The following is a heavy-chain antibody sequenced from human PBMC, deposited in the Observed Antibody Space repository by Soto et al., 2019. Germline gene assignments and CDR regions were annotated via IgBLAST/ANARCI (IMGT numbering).Heavy chain of an antibody. Sequence: GGSLRLSCAASGFTFSNYAMTWVRQAPGKGLEWVSGISGSALTTYYADSVKGRFTISRDNSKNTLYLQMNSLRAEDTAVYYCAKERAYCSGGSCYWADYWGQGTLVTVSS. CDR2: ISGSALTT. CDR3: AKERAYCSGGSCYWADY. CDR1: GFTFSNYA. D-gene: IGHD2-15*01. J-gene: IGHJ4*02. V-gene: IGHV3-23*01.